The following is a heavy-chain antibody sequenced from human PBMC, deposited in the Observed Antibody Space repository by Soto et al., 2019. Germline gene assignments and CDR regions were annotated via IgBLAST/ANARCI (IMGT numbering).Heavy chain of an antibody. Sequence: VQLLESGGGLVQPGGSLRLSCAASGFTFSSYAMNWVRQAPGKGLEWVAVISGRGTTTYYADSAKGRFTISRDNSNNTLYLNMNRLRAEDTAVYSCAKDRGSGWFVEVDYWGQGTLVTVSS. V-gene: IGHV3-23*01. CDR1: GFTFSSYA. J-gene: IGHJ4*02. CDR2: ISGRGTTT. CDR3: AKDRGSGWFVEVDY. D-gene: IGHD6-19*01.